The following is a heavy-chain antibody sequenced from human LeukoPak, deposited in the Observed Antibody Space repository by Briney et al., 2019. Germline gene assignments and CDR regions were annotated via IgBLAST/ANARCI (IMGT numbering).Heavy chain of an antibody. Sequence: SETLSLTCAVYDGSFSFYYWTWIRQPPGKGLEWIGEINHSGKATYNPSLKSRVAMTVDTSKSQFSLNLTSLTAADTAVYYCARWGTYYDILTGYRRSSGGSDYWGQGTLVTVSS. J-gene: IGHJ4*02. D-gene: IGHD3-9*01. CDR2: INHSGKA. CDR3: ARWGTYYDILTGYRRSSGGSDY. CDR1: DGSFSFYY. V-gene: IGHV4-34*01.